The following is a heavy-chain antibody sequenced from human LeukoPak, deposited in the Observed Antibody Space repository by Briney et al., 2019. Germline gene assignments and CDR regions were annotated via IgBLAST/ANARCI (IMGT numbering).Heavy chain of an antibody. D-gene: IGHD6-19*01. CDR3: ATTGWYYPGYFDY. CDR2: FDPEDGET. V-gene: IGHV1-24*01. J-gene: IGHJ4*02. CDR1: GYTLTELS. Sequence: ASVKVSCKVSGYTLTELSMHWVRQAPGKGLEWMGGFDPEDGETIYAQKFQGRVTMTEDTSTDTAYMELSSLRSEDTAVYYCATTGWYYPGYFDYWGQGTLSPSPQ.